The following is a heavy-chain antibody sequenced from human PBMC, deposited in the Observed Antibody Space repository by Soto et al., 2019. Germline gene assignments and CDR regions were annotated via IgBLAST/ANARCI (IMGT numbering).Heavy chain of an antibody. Sequence: ASETLSLTCTVSGGSIRSYYWSWIRQPPGKGLEWIGYIYYSGSTNYNPSLKSRVTISVDTSKNQLSLRLSSVTAADTAVYYCASSGWYGVRNWFDPWGQGTLVTVSS. V-gene: IGHV4-59*01. J-gene: IGHJ5*02. CDR3: ASSGWYGVRNWFDP. CDR2: IYYSGST. CDR1: GGSIRSYY. D-gene: IGHD6-19*01.